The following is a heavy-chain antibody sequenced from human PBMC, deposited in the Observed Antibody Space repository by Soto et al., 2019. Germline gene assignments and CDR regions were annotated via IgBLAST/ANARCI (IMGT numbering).Heavy chain of an antibody. Sequence: GGSLSLSCASSGFNFSYYGMHWVRQAPGKGLEWMAVISYDGSNENYVDSVKGRFTISRDNSKNTLFLQMTSLREEDTAVYYCAKEYCSGGSFFSGYWQFDLWGRGTLVTVSS. D-gene: IGHD2-15*01. CDR3: AKEYCSGGSFFSGYWQFDL. CDR2: ISYDGSNE. V-gene: IGHV3-30*18. J-gene: IGHJ2*01. CDR1: GFNFSYYG.